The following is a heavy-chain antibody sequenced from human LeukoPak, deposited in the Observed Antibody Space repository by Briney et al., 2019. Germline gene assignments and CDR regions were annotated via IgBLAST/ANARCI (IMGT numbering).Heavy chain of an antibody. CDR3: TKALVRGDLAYGMDV. Sequence: GGSLRLSCAASGFTFSRYAMSWVRQAPGQGVEWVSLISWSGGDNTYYADSVKGRFTISRDNSKNSLYLQMNILRTEDTALYYCTKALVRGDLAYGMDVWGQGTTVTVSS. V-gene: IGHV3-43*02. CDR2: ISWSGGDNT. CDR1: GFTFSRYA. D-gene: IGHD3-10*01. J-gene: IGHJ6*02.